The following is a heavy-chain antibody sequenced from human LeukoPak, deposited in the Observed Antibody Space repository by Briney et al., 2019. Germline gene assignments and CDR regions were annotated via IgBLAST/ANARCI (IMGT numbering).Heavy chain of an antibody. V-gene: IGHV3-74*01. CDR2: ISIDGSTT. Sequence: GGSLRLSCVGSGFTFSSYWMHWVRQGPGKGLEWVSRISIDGSTTTYADSVRGRFTVSRDNSKNTLFLQIDSLRTEDTAVYYCVPLGGLGYYQYGMDVWGRGTTVTVSS. CDR3: VPLGGLGYYQYGMDV. D-gene: IGHD3/OR15-3a*01. CDR1: GFTFSSYW. J-gene: IGHJ6*02.